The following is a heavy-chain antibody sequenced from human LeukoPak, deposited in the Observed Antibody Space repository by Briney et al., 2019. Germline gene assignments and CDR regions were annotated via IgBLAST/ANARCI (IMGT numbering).Heavy chain of an antibody. D-gene: IGHD4-17*01. CDR3: ARGGGDYGDSRVDY. Sequence: GGSLRLSCAASGFTFSSYSMNWVRQAPGKGLEWVSYISSSSSTIYYADSVKGRFTISRDNAKNSLYLQMNSLRAEDTAVYYCARGGGDYGDSRVDYWGQGTLVTVSS. J-gene: IGHJ4*02. V-gene: IGHV3-48*04. CDR2: ISSSSSTI. CDR1: GFTFSSYS.